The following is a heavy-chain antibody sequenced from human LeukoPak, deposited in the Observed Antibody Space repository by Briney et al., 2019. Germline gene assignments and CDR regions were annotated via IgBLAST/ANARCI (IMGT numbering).Heavy chain of an antibody. D-gene: IGHD2-15*01. V-gene: IGHV1-58*01. CDR1: GFTFTSSA. J-gene: IGHJ4*02. CDR3: ARGLGYCSGGSCYSREYFDY. CDR2: IVVGSGNT. Sequence: SVKVSCKASGFTFTSSAVQWVRQARGQRLEWIGWIVVGSGNTNYAQKFQERVTITRDMSTSTAYMELSSLRSEDTAVYYCARGLGYCSGGSCYSREYFDYWGQGTLVTVSS.